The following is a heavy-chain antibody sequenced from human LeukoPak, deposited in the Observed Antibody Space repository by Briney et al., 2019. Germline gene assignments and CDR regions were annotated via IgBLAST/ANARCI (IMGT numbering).Heavy chain of an antibody. CDR2: IYYSGST. V-gene: IGHV4-39*07. Sequence: SETLSLTCTVSGGSISSSSYYWGWIRQPPGKGLEWIGSIYYSGSTYYNPSLKSRVTISVDTSKNQFSLKLSSVTAADTAVYYCARATAVVAWAWFDPWGQGTLVTVSS. J-gene: IGHJ5*02. CDR1: GGSISSSSYY. D-gene: IGHD2-21*01. CDR3: ARATAVVAWAWFDP.